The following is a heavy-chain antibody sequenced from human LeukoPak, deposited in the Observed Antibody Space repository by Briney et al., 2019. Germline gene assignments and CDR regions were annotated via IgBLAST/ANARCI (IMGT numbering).Heavy chain of an antibody. V-gene: IGHV4-34*01. CDR1: GGSFSGYY. Sequence: SETLSLTCAVYGGSFSGYYWSWIRQPPGKGLEWIGEINHSGSTNYNPSLKSRVTISVDTSKNQFSLKLSSVTAADTAVYYCARGDYYDILTGCRGLDYWGQGTLVTVSS. J-gene: IGHJ4*02. D-gene: IGHD3-9*01. CDR2: INHSGST. CDR3: ARGDYYDILTGCRGLDY.